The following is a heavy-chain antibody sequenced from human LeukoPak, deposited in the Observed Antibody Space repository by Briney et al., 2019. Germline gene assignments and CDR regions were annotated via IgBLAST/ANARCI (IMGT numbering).Heavy chain of an antibody. J-gene: IGHJ5*02. CDR1: GFTFSSYS. CDR3: ARVGYSSSWSWFDP. V-gene: IGHV3-21*01. D-gene: IGHD6-13*01. Sequence: PGGSLRLSCAASGFTFSSYSVNWVRQAPGKGLEWVSSISSSSSYIYYADSVKGRFTFSRDNAKNSLYLQMNSLRAEETAVYYCARVGYSSSWSWFDPWGQGTLVTVSS. CDR2: ISSSSSYI.